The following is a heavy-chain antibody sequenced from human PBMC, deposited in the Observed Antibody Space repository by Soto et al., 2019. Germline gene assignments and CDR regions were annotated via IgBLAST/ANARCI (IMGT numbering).Heavy chain of an antibody. J-gene: IGHJ5*02. D-gene: IGHD6-19*01. V-gene: IGHV3-23*01. Sequence: GGSLRLSCAASGFTFSSYGMNWVRQAPGKGLEWVSAISGGGGSTYYADSVKGRFTISRDNSKNTLYLQMNSLRAEDTAVYYCAKEDPTIAVAATGPWFDPWGQGTLVTVSS. CDR1: GFTFSSYG. CDR3: AKEDPTIAVAATGPWFDP. CDR2: ISGGGGST.